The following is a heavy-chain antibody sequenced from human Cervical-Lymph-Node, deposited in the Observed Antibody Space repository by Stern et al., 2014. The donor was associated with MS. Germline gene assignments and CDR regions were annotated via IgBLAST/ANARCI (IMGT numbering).Heavy chain of an antibody. D-gene: IGHD2-21*02. CDR3: ARDGDFGSNYGMDV. J-gene: IGHJ6*02. Sequence: VQLEESGAELKKPGSSVKVSCKASGGTFSSYGISWVRQAPGQGLEWMGGIIPLFSTTNYARRFQGRVTITADISTSTAYMELSSLRSEDTAVYYCARDGDFGSNYGMDVWGQGTTVTVSS. CDR2: IIPLFSTT. CDR1: GGTFSSYG. V-gene: IGHV1-69*06.